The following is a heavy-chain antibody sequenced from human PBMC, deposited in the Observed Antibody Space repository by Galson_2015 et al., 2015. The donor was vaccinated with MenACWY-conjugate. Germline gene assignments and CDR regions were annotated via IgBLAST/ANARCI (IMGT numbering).Heavy chain of an antibody. V-gene: IGHV3-23*01. J-gene: IGHJ3*02. CDR2: ISGSGGST. CDR3: AKDPTYYYDSSGYYRDAFDI. Sequence: SLRLSCAASGFTFSSYAMSWVRQAPGKGLEWVSAISGSGGSTYYADSVKGRFTISRDNSKNTLYLQMNSLRAEDTAVYYCAKDPTYYYDSSGYYRDAFDIWGQGTTVTVSS. D-gene: IGHD3-22*01. CDR1: GFTFSSYA.